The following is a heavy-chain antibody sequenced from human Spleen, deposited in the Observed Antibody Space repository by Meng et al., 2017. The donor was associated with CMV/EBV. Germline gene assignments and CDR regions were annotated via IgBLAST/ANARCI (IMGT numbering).Heavy chain of an antibody. V-gene: IGHV3-7*03. CDR3: ARLMTVKVPAARPDWSFDL. CDR2: INEDGSEK. D-gene: IGHD2-2*01. CDR1: GFTFSHYW. J-gene: IGHJ2*01. Sequence: GESLKISCEASGFTFSHYWMSWVRQAPGKGLEWVARINEDGSEKQYVDSVKGRFTISRDNAKNSLFLQMNSLRAEDTAVFYCARLMTVKVPAARPDWSFDLWGRGTLVTVSS.